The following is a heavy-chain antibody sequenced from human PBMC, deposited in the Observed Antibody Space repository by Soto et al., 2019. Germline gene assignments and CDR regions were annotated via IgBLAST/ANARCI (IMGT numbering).Heavy chain of an antibody. CDR3: ARGDSTDCSNGVCSFFYNHDMDV. CDR1: GYSFTDYH. Sequence: RASVKVSCKASGYSFTDYHIHWVRQARGQGLEWLGRINPKSGGTSTAQKFQGWVTMTTDTSISTASMELTRLTSDDTAIYYCARGDSTDCSNGVCSFFYNHDMDVWGQGTTVTVSS. V-gene: IGHV1-2*04. D-gene: IGHD2-8*01. J-gene: IGHJ6*02. CDR2: INPKSGGT.